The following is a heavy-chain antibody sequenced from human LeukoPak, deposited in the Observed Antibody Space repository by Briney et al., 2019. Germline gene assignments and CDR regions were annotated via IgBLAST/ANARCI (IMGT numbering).Heavy chain of an antibody. J-gene: IGHJ3*02. CDR2: IYTSGST. V-gene: IGHV4-61*02. CDR3: ARAFLRNDAFDI. CDR1: GGSISSGSYY. D-gene: IGHD4-17*01. Sequence: SETLSLTCTVSGGSISSGSYYWSWIRQPAGKGLEWIGRIYTSGSTNYNPSLKSRVTMSVDTSKNQFSLKLSSVTAADTAVYYCARAFLRNDAFDIWGQGTMVTVSS.